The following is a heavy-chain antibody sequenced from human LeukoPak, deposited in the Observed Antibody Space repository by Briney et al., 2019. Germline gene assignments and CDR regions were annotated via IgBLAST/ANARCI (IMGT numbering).Heavy chain of an antibody. CDR1: GFTFSSYS. D-gene: IGHD3-9*01. CDR3: ARDDYYDILTGQDRGFDP. V-gene: IGHV3-48*04. Sequence: GGSLRLSCAASGFTFSSYSMNWVRQAPGKGLEWVSYISSSSSTIYYADSVKGRFTISRDNAKNSLYLQMNSLRAEDTAVYYCARDDYYDILTGQDRGFDPWGQGTLVTVSS. CDR2: ISSSSSTI. J-gene: IGHJ5*02.